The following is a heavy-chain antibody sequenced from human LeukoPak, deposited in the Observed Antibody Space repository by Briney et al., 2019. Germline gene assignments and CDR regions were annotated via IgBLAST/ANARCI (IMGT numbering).Heavy chain of an antibody. V-gene: IGHV3-23*01. D-gene: IGHD1-7*01. CDR2: IGASGGST. Sequence: PGGSLRLSCATSGFTFSSYAMSWVRQAPGKGLEWVSGIGASGGSTYYADSVKGRFTISRDNAKNSLYLQMNSLRDEDTAVYYCARSGTYDCWGQGTLVTVSS. J-gene: IGHJ4*02. CDR3: ARSGTYDC. CDR1: GFTFSSYA.